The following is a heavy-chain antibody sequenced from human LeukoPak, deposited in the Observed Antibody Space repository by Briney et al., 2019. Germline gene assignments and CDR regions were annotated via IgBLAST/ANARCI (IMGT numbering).Heavy chain of an antibody. Sequence: SQTLSLTCAVSGGSISSGGYSWSWLRQPPGKGLEWIGYIYHSGSTYYNPSLKSRVTISVDRSKNQFSLKLSSVTAADTAVYYCARQYYDILTGYRYGMDVWGQGTTVTVSS. CDR1: GGSISSGGYS. V-gene: IGHV4-30-2*01. CDR3: ARQYYDILTGYRYGMDV. J-gene: IGHJ6*02. CDR2: IYHSGST. D-gene: IGHD3-9*01.